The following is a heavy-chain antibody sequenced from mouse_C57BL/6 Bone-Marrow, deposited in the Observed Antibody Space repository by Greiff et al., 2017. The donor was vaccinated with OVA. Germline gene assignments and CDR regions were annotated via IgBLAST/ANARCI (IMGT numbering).Heavy chain of an antibody. CDR2: IDPETGGT. CDR3: TRIHYGFFDY. CDR1: GYTFTDYE. Sequence: QVQLKQSGAELVRPGASVTLSCKASGYTFTDYEMHWVKQTPVHGLEWIGAIDPETGGTAYNQKFKGKAILTADKSSSTAYMELRSLTSEDSAVYYCTRIHYGFFDYWGQGTTLTVSS. V-gene: IGHV1-15*01. J-gene: IGHJ2*01. D-gene: IGHD1-1*01.